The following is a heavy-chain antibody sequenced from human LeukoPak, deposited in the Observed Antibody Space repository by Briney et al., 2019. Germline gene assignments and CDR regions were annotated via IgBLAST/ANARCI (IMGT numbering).Heavy chain of an antibody. V-gene: IGHV4-34*01. D-gene: IGHD6-13*01. Sequence: PSETLSLTCAVYGGSFSGYYWSWIRQPPEKGLEWIGEINHSGSTNYNPSLKSRVTISVDTSKNQFSLKLSSVTAADTAVYYCARGAGAVRGSWHDYWGQGTLVTVSS. J-gene: IGHJ4*02. CDR1: GGSFSGYY. CDR3: ARGAGAVRGSWHDY. CDR2: INHSGST.